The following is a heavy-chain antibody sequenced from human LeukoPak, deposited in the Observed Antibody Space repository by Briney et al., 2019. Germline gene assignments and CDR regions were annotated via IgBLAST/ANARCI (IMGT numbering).Heavy chain of an antibody. Sequence: GGSLRLSCAASGFTFSSYAMSWVRQAPGKGLEWVSAISGSGGSTSYADSGKGRFTISRDNPKNTLYLQMNSLRAEDTAVYYCAKARVGATTNYFDYWGQGTLVTVSS. J-gene: IGHJ4*02. CDR1: GFTFSSYA. D-gene: IGHD1-26*01. CDR3: AKARVGATTNYFDY. CDR2: ISGSGGST. V-gene: IGHV3-23*01.